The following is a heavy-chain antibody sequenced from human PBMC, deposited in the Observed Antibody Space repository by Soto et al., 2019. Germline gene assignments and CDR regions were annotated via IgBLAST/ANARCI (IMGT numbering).Heavy chain of an antibody. V-gene: IGHV3-23*01. D-gene: IGHD2-8*01. CDR2: ISGSGGST. CDR1: GFTFSTYA. Sequence: GGSVRLSCAASGFTFSTYAMSWVRQAPGKGLEWVSAISGSGGSTYYADSVKGRFTISRDNSKNTLYLQMNSLRAEDTAVYYCAKGSYCTNGICYNYWGQGTLVTVSS. J-gene: IGHJ4*02. CDR3: AKGSYCTNGICYNY.